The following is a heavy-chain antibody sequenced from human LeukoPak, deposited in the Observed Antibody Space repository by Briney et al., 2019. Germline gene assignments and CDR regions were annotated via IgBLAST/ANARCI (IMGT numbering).Heavy chain of an antibody. CDR1: GFTVSSNY. D-gene: IGHD6-19*01. V-gene: IGHV3-66*01. Sequence: GGSLRLSCAASGFTVSSNYMSWVRQAPGKGLEWGSVIYSGGSTYYADSVKGRFTISRDNTKNTLYLQMNSLRAEDTAVYYCARESSGWSRHNWFAPWGQGTVVTVSS. CDR3: ARESSGWSRHNWFAP. CDR2: IYSGGST. J-gene: IGHJ5*02.